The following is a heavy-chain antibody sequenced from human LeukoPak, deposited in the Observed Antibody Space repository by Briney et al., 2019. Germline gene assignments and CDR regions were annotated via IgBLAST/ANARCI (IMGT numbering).Heavy chain of an antibody. CDR3: ASRASCSGGSCYMFDY. J-gene: IGHJ4*02. Sequence: ASVKVSCKVSGYTLTELSMHWVRQAPGKGLEWMVGFDPEDGETIYAQKFQGRVTMTRDTSTSTVYMELSSLRSEDTAVYYCASRASCSGGSCYMFDYWGQGTLVTVSS. CDR1: GYTLTELS. D-gene: IGHD2-15*01. V-gene: IGHV1-24*01. CDR2: FDPEDGET.